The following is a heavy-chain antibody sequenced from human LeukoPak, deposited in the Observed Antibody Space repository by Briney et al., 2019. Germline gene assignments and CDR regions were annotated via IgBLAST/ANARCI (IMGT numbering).Heavy chain of an antibody. CDR3: AREGHVVVVPVLRSLDY. D-gene: IGHD2-2*01. V-gene: IGHV3-30*19. CDR1: GFTFRSYG. CDR2: ISYDGSNK. Sequence: QTGRSLRLSCAASGFTFRSYGMHWVRQAPGKGLEWVAVISYDGSNKYYADSVKGRFTISRDNSKNTLYLQMNSLRAEDTAVYYCAREGHVVVVPVLRSLDYWGQGTLVTVSS. J-gene: IGHJ4*02.